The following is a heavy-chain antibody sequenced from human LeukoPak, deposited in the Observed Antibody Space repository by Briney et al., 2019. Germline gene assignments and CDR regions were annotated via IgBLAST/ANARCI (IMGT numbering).Heavy chain of an antibody. CDR1: GYSISSGYY. V-gene: IGHV4-38-2*02. CDR3: ARAPPAGIDAFDI. Sequence: PSETLSLTCTVSGYSISSGYYWGWIRQPPGKGLEWIGSIYHSGSTYYNPSLKSRVTISVDTSKNQFSLKLSSVTAADTAVYYCARAPPAGIDAFDIWGQGTMVTVSS. D-gene: IGHD3-10*01. J-gene: IGHJ3*02. CDR2: IYHSGST.